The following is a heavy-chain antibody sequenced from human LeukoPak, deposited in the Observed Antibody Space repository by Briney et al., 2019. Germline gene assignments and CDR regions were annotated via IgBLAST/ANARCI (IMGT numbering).Heavy chain of an antibody. D-gene: IGHD7-27*01. CDR1: GFTFSSYS. V-gene: IGHV3-21*01. J-gene: IGHJ3*02. CDR3: ARAKLTGDFDI. CDR2: ISSSSSYI. Sequence: GGSLRLSCAASGFTFSSYSMNWVRQAPGKGLEWVSSISSSSSYIYYADSVKGRFTISRDNAKNSLYLQMNSLRAEDTAVYYCARAKLTGDFDIWGQGTMVTVSS.